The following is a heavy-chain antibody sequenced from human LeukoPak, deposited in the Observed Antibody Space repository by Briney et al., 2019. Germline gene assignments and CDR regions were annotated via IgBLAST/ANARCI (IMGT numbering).Heavy chain of an antibody. J-gene: IGHJ3*02. CDR2: INWNGGST. V-gene: IGHV3-20*04. D-gene: IGHD3-16*01. CDR1: GFTFDDYG. Sequence: PGGSLRLSCAASGFTFDDYGMSWVRQAPGKGLEWVSGINWNGGSTGYADSVEGRFTISRDNAKNSLYLQMNSLRAEDTALYYCARDTSATGGIGAFDIWGQGTMVTVSS. CDR3: ARDTSATGGIGAFDI.